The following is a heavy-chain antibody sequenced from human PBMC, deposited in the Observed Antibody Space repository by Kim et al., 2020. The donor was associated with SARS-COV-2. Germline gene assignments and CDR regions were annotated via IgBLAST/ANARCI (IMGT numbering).Heavy chain of an antibody. Sequence: GGPLRLTCAASGFTFSSYSMTWGRQAPGKGLERVASVSSSSTFIYYADSVKGRFTIFREDAKNLGLLQMNSLRAEDTAGYYCARPLAGDSHAFEIWGEG. D-gene: IGHD2-21*02. CDR3: ARPLAGDSHAFEI. V-gene: IGHV3-21*01. J-gene: IGHJ3*02. CDR2: VSSSSTFI. CDR1: GFTFSSYS.